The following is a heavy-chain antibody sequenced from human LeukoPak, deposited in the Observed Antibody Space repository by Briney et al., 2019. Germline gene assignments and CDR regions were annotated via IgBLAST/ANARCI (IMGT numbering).Heavy chain of an antibody. D-gene: IGHD4-17*01. V-gene: IGHV3-7*01. CDR3: ARDMRDYGDYWFDP. CDR2: IKQDGSET. Sequence: GGSLRLSCAGSGFTFNDYDMNWVRQAPGKGPEWVANIKQDGSETDYVDSLKGRFSISRDNTKNSLYLQMNSLRAEDTAVYYCARDMRDYGDYWFDPWGQGTLVTVSS. J-gene: IGHJ5*02. CDR1: GFTFNDYD.